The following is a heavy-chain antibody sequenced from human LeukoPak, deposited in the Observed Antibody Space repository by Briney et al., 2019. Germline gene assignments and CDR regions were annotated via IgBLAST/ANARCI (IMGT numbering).Heavy chain of an antibody. V-gene: IGHV3-7*01. CDR1: GFTFSSYW. Sequence: PGGSLTLSCAASGFTFSSYWLSWVGPARGRWREGVANINQDGSEKYYLDSVKGRFTISRENAKISLYLQMNSLRAEDKAVYYCARDRRGRSDYWGQGTLVTVSS. J-gene: IGHJ4*02. CDR2: INQDGSEK. CDR3: ARDRRGRSDY.